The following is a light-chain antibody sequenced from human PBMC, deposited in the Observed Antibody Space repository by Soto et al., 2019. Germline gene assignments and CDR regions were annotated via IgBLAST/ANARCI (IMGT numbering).Light chain of an antibody. CDR2: SAS. CDR3: QHYGSSPWT. CDR1: QSVNNN. V-gene: IGKV3-15*01. Sequence: EIVMTQSPVTLSVSPGERATLSCTASQSVNNNVAWYQQKPGHTPRLLIYSASIGATGTPARFSGSGSGSDFTLTISSLQPEDFAVYYCQHYGSSPWTFGQGTRWIS. J-gene: IGKJ1*01.